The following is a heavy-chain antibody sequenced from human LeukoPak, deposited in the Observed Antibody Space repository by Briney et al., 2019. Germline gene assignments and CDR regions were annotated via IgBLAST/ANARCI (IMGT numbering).Heavy chain of an antibody. Sequence: GGPLRLSCAASGFTFSTYTMAWVRQAPGGGLEWVSGIGGDGGGGTYYADSVKGRFAISRDNSKSTLYLQMNSLRVEDTAVYYCVKDFGRHLGGPGYWGRGTLVTVSS. D-gene: IGHD3-10*01. J-gene: IGHJ4*02. V-gene: IGHV3-23*01. CDR2: IGGDGGGGT. CDR1: GFTFSTYT. CDR3: VKDFGRHLGGPGY.